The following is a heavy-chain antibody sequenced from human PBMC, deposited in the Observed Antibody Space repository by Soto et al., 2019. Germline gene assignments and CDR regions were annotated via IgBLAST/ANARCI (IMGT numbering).Heavy chain of an antibody. D-gene: IGHD2-2*01. CDR1: GFTFSLYP. J-gene: IGHJ3*01. CDR2: ISPSNTTI. V-gene: IGHV3-48*02. CDR3: ARVGRGFCSSARCYTDGFDL. Sequence: QLVESGGGLVQPGGSLRLSCAASGFTFSLYPMNWVRQAPGKGLEWLSYISPSNTTIYYADSWKGRFTSSRDNAKDSLDLQMNGLRDDDTAVYYCARVGRGFCSSARCYTDGFDLWGQGTVVTVST.